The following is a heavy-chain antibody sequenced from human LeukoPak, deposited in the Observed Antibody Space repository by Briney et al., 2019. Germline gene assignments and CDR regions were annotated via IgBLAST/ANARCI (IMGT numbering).Heavy chain of an antibody. CDR2: IFDSGST. V-gene: IGHV4-59*01. CDR3: ARGLAQHYYGSGIGTAGVGWFDP. D-gene: IGHD3-10*01. J-gene: IGHJ5*02. Sequence: SETLSLTCNVSGGSIITYYWSWIRQPPGKGLEWIGNIFDSGSTNYNPSLKSRVIMSVDTSKNQFSLKLSSVTAADTAVYYCARGLAQHYYGSGIGTAGVGWFDPWGQGTLVTVSS. CDR1: GGSIITYY.